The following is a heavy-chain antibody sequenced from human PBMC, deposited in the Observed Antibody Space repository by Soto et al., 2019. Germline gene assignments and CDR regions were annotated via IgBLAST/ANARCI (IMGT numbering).Heavy chain of an antibody. J-gene: IGHJ4*02. V-gene: IGHV3-21*01. Sequence: EVQLGESGGGLVKPGGSLRLSCAASGFTFSSYSMNWVRQAPGKGLEWVSSISSSSSYIYYADSVKGRFTISRDNAKNSLYLQMNSLRAEDTAVYYCAREGAVAGHYDYWGQGTLVTVSS. D-gene: IGHD6-19*01. CDR2: ISSSSSYI. CDR3: AREGAVAGHYDY. CDR1: GFTFSSYS.